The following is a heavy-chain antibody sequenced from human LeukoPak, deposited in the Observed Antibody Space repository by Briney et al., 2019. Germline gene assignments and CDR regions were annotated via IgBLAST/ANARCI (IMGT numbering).Heavy chain of an antibody. CDR3: ARRGPYSSLDY. CDR2: IYTSGST. CDR1: GGSISSYY. V-gene: IGHV4-4*07. Sequence: PSETPSLTCTVPGGSISSYYWSWIRQPAGKGLEWIGRIYTSGSTNYNPSLKSRVTMSVDTSKNQFSLKLSSVTAADTAVYYCARRGPYSSLDYWGQGTLVTVSS. D-gene: IGHD2-15*01. J-gene: IGHJ4*02.